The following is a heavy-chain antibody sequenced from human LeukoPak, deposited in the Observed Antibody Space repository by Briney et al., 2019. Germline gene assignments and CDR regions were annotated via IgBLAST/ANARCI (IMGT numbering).Heavy chain of an antibody. CDR1: GFTFSNFP. D-gene: IGHD2-8*01. CDR3: AKGFCTFPSRPNDS. Sequence: PGGSLRLSCAVSGFTFSNFPMTWVRQAPGKGLEWVSVISGTGDSTHYADSVKGRFTISRDNSENTLYLQINSLRAEDTAVYYCAKGFCTFPSRPNDSWGQGTLVTVSS. CDR2: ISGTGDST. J-gene: IGHJ5*01. V-gene: IGHV3-23*01.